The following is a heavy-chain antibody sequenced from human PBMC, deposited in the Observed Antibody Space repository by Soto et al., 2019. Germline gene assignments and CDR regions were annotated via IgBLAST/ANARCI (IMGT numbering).Heavy chain of an antibody. CDR1: GDSIKTET. CDR2: ISGSGSTI. V-gene: IGHV3-11*01. D-gene: IGHD3-3*01. Sequence: LSLTCAVSGDSIKTETWWSWLRQAPGKGLEWVSYISGSGSTIYYADSVKGRFTISRDNAKNSLYLQMNSLRAEDTAVYYCATPFFPTPAKYWGQGTLVTVSS. J-gene: IGHJ4*02. CDR3: ATPFFPTPAKY.